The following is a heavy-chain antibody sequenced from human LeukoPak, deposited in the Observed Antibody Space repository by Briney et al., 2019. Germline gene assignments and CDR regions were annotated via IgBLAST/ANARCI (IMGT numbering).Heavy chain of an antibody. CDR3: ARDLYSSSLDY. D-gene: IGHD6-6*01. J-gene: IGHJ4*02. CDR2: IWYDGSNK. Sequence: VAVIWYDGSNKYYAASVKGRFTISRDNSKNTLYLQMNSLRAEDTAVYYCARDLYSSSLDYWGQGTLVTVSS. V-gene: IGHV3-33*01.